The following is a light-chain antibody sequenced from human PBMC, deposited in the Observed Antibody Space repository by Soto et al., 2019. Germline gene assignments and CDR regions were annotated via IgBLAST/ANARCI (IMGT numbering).Light chain of an antibody. CDR1: QSIRLY. J-gene: IGKJ1*01. V-gene: IGKV1-17*01. Sequence: DIQMTHSPSSLSASVGYRVTITCRSSQSIRLYLNWYQQKPGKAPKRLIYAASTLQSGVPSRFSGSGSGTEFTLTISSLQPDDFATYYCLQHNEFWWTFGQGTKVDIK. CDR2: AAS. CDR3: LQHNEFWWT.